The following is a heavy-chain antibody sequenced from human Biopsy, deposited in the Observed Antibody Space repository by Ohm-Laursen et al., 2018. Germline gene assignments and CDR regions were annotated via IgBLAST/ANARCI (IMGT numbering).Heavy chain of an antibody. CDR1: GFTFSMRA. CDR3: ARDSTINTVTTADY. D-gene: IGHD4-11*01. Sequence: LSLTCAASGFTFSMRAMSWVRQFPGKGLEWVSGISGTGAGTHYADSVKGRFTVSRDNSRNTLFLQMNSLTADDTAVYYCARDSTINTVTTADYWGQGTLVTVSS. J-gene: IGHJ4*02. CDR2: ISGTGAGT. V-gene: IGHV3-23*01.